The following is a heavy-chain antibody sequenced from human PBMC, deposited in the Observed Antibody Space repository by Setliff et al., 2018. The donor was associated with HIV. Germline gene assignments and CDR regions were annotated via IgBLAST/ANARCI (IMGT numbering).Heavy chain of an antibody. D-gene: IGHD3-10*01. V-gene: IGHV3-20*04. J-gene: IGHJ4*02. CDR3: AKRRSLYGSGSSYPLDV. CDR1: GFTFDDYG. CDR2: INWKGGST. Sequence: GSLRLSCAASGFTFDDYGMNWVRQVPGKGLEWVSGINWKGGSTGYADSVKGRFTISRDNAKNSLYLQMNSLRVEDTAVYYCAKRRSLYGSGSSYPLDVWGPGTLVTVSS.